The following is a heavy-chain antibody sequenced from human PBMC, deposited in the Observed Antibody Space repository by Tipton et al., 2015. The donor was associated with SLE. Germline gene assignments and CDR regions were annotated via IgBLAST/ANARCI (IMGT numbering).Heavy chain of an antibody. J-gene: IGHJ4*02. CDR2: IYYSGST. V-gene: IGHV4-31*03. D-gene: IGHD3-9*01. CDR3: ARDGILTGQFDY. Sequence: TLSLTCTVSGGSISSGGYYWSWIRQHPGKGLEWIGYIYYSGSTYYNPSLKSRVTISVDTSKNQSPLKLSTVTAADTAVYYCARDGILTGQFDYWGQGTLVTVSS. CDR1: GGSISSGGYY.